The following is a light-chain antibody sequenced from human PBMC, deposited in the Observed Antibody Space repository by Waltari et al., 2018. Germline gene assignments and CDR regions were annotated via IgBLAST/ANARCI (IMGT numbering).Light chain of an antibody. J-gene: IGLJ1*01. CDR1: SSDVGGYSL. CDR2: AVT. V-gene: IGLV2-23*02. Sequence: QSALTQPASVSGSPGQSITISCTGSSSDVGGYSLVSWYQQHPGKAPKLMIYAVTKRPSAISHRLSGSKSGSTASLTISGLQTEDEADYYCCSYAGSTTSSVVFGTGTKVIVL. CDR3: CSYAGSTTSSVV.